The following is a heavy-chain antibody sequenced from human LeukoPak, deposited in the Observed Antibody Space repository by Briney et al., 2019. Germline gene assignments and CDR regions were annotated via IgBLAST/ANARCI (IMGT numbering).Heavy chain of an antibody. CDR2: TFYRSKWYY. CDR3: AREGRRISGGTLSLDY. D-gene: IGHD2-15*01. V-gene: IGHV6-1*01. Sequence: SQTLSLTCAISGDTVSNNNAAWHWIRQSPSRGLEWLARTFYRSKWYYDYAVSVKSRITINSDTSKNQFSLQLTYVNPEDTAVYYCAREGRRISGGTLSLDYWGQGTLVTVSS. J-gene: IGHJ4*02. CDR1: GDTVSNNNAA.